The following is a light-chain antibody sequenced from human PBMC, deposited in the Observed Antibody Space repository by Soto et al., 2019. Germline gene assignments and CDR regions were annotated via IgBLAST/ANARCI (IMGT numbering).Light chain of an antibody. J-gene: IGKJ2*02. CDR3: QQIYSTPRT. CDR1: QSIVSY. CDR2: TAS. Sequence: DIQMTQSPSSLSVSVGDRVTITCRASQSIVSYLNWYQQKLGKAPKLLIYTASNLQRGVPSRFSGSGSGTDFTLTISNLQPEDFATYYLQQIYSTPRTVGQGTKLEIK. V-gene: IGKV1-39*01.